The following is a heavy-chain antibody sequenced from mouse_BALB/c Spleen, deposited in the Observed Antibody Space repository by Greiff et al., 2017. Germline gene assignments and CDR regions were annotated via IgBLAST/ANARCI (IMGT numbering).Heavy chain of an antibody. Sequence: VQLQQSGAELVKPGASVKLSCKASGYTFTSYYMYWVKQRPGQGLEWIGEIHPNSGNTNYNEKFKGKATLTVDTSSSTAYVDLSSLTSEDSAVYYCARERGQYYAMDYWGQGTSVTVSS. J-gene: IGHJ4*01. CDR3: ARERGQYYAMDY. CDR2: IHPNSGNT. CDR1: GYTFTSYY. V-gene: IGHV1S130*01.